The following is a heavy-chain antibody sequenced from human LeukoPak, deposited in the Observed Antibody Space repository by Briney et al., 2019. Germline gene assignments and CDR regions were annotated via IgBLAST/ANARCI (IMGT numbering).Heavy chain of an antibody. CDR3: AHVGGDDYFVH. V-gene: IGHV2-5*01. CDR1: GFSLGAPGVG. Sequence: SGPTLVKPTQTLTLTCTFSGFSLGAPGVGVGWIRQPPGEALEWLALIYSNVDKRYSPSLKSRLTITKDTSKNQVVLTMTNMDPVDTATYYCAHVGGDDYFVHWGQGTLVTVSS. J-gene: IGHJ4*02. D-gene: IGHD2-21*02. CDR2: IYSNVDK.